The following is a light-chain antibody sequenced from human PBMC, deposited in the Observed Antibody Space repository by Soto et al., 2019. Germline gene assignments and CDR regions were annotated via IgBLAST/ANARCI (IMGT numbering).Light chain of an antibody. CDR1: SSDVGGYDY. V-gene: IGLV2-14*01. CDR3: SSYTSSNTLVV. CDR2: EVT. Sequence: QSALTQPASVSGSPGQSITISCTGTSSDVGGYDYVSWYQQHPGKAPKLMVYEVTKRPSGVSTRFSGSKSGNTASLTISGLHSEDESDYFCSSYTSSNTLVVFGGGTKLTVL. J-gene: IGLJ2*01.